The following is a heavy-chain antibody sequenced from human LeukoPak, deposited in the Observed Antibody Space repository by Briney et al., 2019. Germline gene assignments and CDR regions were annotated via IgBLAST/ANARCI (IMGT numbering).Heavy chain of an antibody. J-gene: IGHJ4*01. D-gene: IGHD3-22*01. CDR1: GGSISSYY. CDR3: ARDGYYYDSSGLDY. Sequence: SETLSLTCTVSGGSISSYYWSWLRQPPGKGLEWFGYIYYSGSTNYNPSLKSRVTISVDTSKNQFSLKLSSVTAADTAVYYCARDGYYYDSSGLDYWGHGTLVTVSS. CDR2: IYYSGST. V-gene: IGHV4-59*01.